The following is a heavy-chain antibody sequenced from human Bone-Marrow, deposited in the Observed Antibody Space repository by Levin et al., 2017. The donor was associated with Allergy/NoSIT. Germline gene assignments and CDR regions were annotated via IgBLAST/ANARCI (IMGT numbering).Heavy chain of an antibody. CDR1: GFTFSNSG. V-gene: IGHV3-30*18. J-gene: IGHJ5*02. CDR2: ISPDGSNK. Sequence: SLKISCVASGFTFSNSGMHWVRQAPGKGLDWVAVISPDGSNKNYADSVNGRFTISRDNSNNTVYLQMNSLRAEDTALYFCAKQTLGWFDPWGQGTLVTVSA. D-gene: IGHD3-16*01. CDR3: AKQTLGWFDP.